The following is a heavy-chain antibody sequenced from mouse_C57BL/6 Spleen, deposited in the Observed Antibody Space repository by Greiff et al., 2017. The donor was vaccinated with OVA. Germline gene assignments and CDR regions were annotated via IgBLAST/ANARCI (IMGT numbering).Heavy chain of an antibody. V-gene: IGHV14-4*01. Sequence: VQLQQSGAELVRPGASVKLSCTASGFNIKDDYMHWVKQRPEQGLEWIGWIDPENGDTEYAPKFQGKATITADTSSNTAYLQLSSLTSEDTAVYYCTTGEYFDYWGQGTTLTVSS. CDR1: GFNIKDDY. CDR3: TTGEYFDY. J-gene: IGHJ2*01. CDR2: IDPENGDT.